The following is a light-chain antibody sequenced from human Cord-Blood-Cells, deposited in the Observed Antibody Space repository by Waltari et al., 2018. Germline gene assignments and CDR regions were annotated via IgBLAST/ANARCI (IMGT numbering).Light chain of an antibody. CDR3: QQRSNWPPFT. J-gene: IGKJ3*01. CDR1: QSVSSY. Sequence: EIVLTQSPATLSLSPGERATLSCMASQSVSSYLAWYQQKPGQAPRLLIYDASNRATGIPARFSGSGSVTDFTLTISSLEPEDFAFYYCQQRSNWPPFTFGPGTKVDIK. V-gene: IGKV3-11*01. CDR2: DAS.